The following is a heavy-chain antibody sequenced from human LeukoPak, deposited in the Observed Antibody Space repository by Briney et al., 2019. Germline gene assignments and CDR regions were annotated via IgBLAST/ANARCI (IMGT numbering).Heavy chain of an antibody. CDR3: AKDGCSGGSCYIYYYYMDV. Sequence: GGSLRLSCSASGFTFSSYAMNRVRQAPGKGLEGVSVISGSGGSKYYADSVKGRFTISRANSKNTLYLQMNSLRAEDTAVYYCAKDGCSGGSCYIYYYYMDVWGKGTTVTVSS. V-gene: IGHV3-23*01. D-gene: IGHD2-15*01. CDR2: ISGSGGSK. J-gene: IGHJ6*03. CDR1: GFTFSSYA.